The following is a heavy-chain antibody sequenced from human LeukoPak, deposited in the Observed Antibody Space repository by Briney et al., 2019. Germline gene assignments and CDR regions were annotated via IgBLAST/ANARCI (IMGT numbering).Heavy chain of an antibody. CDR1: GFTFDIYW. Sequence: GGSLRLSCAASGFTFDIYWMSWVRQAPGKGLEWVANIKHDGSEKHFVDSVKGRFTVSRDNARNSLFLQMNSLRAEDTAVYFCARLMLGYCGGGSCYDPFDNWGQGTLVTVSS. J-gene: IGHJ4*02. CDR2: IKHDGSEK. CDR3: ARLMLGYCGGGSCYDPFDN. V-gene: IGHV3-7*01. D-gene: IGHD2-15*01.